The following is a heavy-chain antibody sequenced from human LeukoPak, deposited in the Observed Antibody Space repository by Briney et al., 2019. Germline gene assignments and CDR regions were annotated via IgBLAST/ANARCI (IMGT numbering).Heavy chain of an antibody. V-gene: IGHV3-30*18. CDR1: GFTFSNYG. CDR2: ISYDGSNK. CDR3: AKVGTADAFDI. J-gene: IGHJ3*02. D-gene: IGHD1-14*01. Sequence: GGSLRLSCATSGFTFSNYGMHWVRQAPGKGLEWVTFISYDGSNKFYAGSVKGRFTISRHNSKNTLYVQMNSLRAEDTAVYYCAKVGTADAFDIWGQGTMVAVSS.